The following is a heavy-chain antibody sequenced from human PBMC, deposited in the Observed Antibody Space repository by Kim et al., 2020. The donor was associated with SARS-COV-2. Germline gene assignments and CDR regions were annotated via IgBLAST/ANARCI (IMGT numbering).Heavy chain of an antibody. J-gene: IGHJ4*02. V-gene: IGHV3-30*04. CDR1: GFTFSTYA. Sequence: GGSLRLSCAASGFTFSTYAMHWVRQAPGKGLEWVAGLSHDGSNKFYADSVKGRFTISRDNSRNTLYLQMNSLGAEDTARYHCVIDDMSAPELFDHWGQGTLVTVSS. CDR2: LSHDGSNK. CDR3: VIDDMSAPELFDH. D-gene: IGHD1-26*01.